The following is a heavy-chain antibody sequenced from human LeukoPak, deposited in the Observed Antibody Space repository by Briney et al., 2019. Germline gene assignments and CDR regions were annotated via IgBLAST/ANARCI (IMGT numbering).Heavy chain of an antibody. V-gene: IGHV1-69*05. CDR3: ARGATVTTYYYYYMDV. CDR1: GGTFSSYA. Sequence: VASVKVSCKASGGTFSSYAISWVRQAPGQGLEWMGGIIPIFGTANYAQKFQGRVTITTDESTSTAYMELSSLRSEDTAVYYCARGATVTTYYYYYMDVWGKGTTVTVSS. D-gene: IGHD4-11*01. CDR2: IIPIFGTA. J-gene: IGHJ6*03.